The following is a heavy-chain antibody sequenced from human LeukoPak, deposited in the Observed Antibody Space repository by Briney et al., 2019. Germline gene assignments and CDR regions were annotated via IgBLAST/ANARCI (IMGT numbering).Heavy chain of an antibody. CDR2: ISSSSSYI. V-gene: IGHV3-21*01. CDR1: GFTFSSYS. D-gene: IGHD5-18*01. J-gene: IGHJ4*02. CDR3: ARQPYSYGYFDY. Sequence: GWSLRLSCAASGFTFSSYSMNWVRQAPGKGLEWVSSISSSSSYIYYADSVKGRFTISRDNAKNSLYPQMNSLRAEDTAVYYCARQPYSYGYFDYWGQGTLVTVSS.